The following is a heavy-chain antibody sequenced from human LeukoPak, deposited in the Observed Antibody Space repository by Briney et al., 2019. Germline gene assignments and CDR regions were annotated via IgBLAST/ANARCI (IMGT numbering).Heavy chain of an antibody. V-gene: IGHV1-58*01. D-gene: IGHD3-3*02. CDR3: AADRGSRIRAVGGFDY. CDR1: GFTFTSSA. J-gene: IGHJ4*02. Sequence: GASVKVSCKASGFTFTSSAVQWVRQARGQRLEWIGWIVVGSGNTNYAQKFQERVTITRDMSTSTAYMELSSLRSEDTAVYYCAADRGSRIRAVGGFDYWGQGTLVTVSS. CDR2: IVVGSGNT.